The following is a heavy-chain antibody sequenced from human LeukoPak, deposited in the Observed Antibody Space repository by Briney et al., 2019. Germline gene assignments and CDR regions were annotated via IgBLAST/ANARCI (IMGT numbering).Heavy chain of an antibody. D-gene: IGHD2-2*03. Sequence: ASVKVSCKASGYTFTSYGISWVRQAPGQGLEWMGWISAYNGNTNYAQKLQGRVTMTTDTSTSTAYMELRSLRSDDTAVYYCAKDRSVLGIVVVPAAIGYWGQGTLVTVSS. CDR2: ISAYNGNT. V-gene: IGHV1-18*01. CDR3: AKDRSVLGIVVVPAAIGY. J-gene: IGHJ4*02. CDR1: GYTFTSYG.